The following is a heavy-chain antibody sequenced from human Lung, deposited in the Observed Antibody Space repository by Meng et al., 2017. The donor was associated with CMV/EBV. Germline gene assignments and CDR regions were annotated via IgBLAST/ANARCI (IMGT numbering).Heavy chain of an antibody. Sequence: SCASSGSTFSCYWMSWGRQAPGKGLEWVGNINQDGTEEYYVDSLKGRFTISRDNAKNSLYLQMTSLRAEDTAVYYCARDGTLAPYYYYYGMDVWGQGXTVTVSS. V-gene: IGHV3-7*01. CDR1: GSTFSCYW. J-gene: IGHJ6*02. CDR3: ARDGTLAPYYYYYGMDV. CDR2: INQDGTEE.